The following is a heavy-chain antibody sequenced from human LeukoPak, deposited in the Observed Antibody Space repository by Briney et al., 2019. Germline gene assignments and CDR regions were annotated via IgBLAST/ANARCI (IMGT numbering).Heavy chain of an antibody. CDR1: GGSFSGYY. Sequence: PSETLSLTCAVYGGSFSGYYWSWIRQPPGKGLEWIGEINHSGSTNYNPSLKSRVTISVDTSKNQFSLKLSSVTAADTAVYYCARGGYSYGSWRYYFDYWGQGTLVTVSS. CDR2: INHSGST. D-gene: IGHD5-18*01. CDR3: ARGGYSYGSWRYYFDY. V-gene: IGHV4-34*01. J-gene: IGHJ4*02.